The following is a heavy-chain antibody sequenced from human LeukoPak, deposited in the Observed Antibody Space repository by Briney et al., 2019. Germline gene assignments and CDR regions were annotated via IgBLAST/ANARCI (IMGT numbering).Heavy chain of an antibody. CDR3: ARASSPHRAQLLWFGDNWFDP. V-gene: IGHV1-69*06. CDR1: GGTFSSYT. J-gene: IGHJ5*02. D-gene: IGHD3-10*01. CDR2: IIPIFGTA. Sequence: EASVKVSCKASGGTFSSYTISWVRQAPGQGLEWMGGIIPIFGTANYAQKFQGRVTITADKSTSTAYMELSSLRSEDTAVYYCARASSPHRAQLLWFGDNWFDPWGQGTLVTVSS.